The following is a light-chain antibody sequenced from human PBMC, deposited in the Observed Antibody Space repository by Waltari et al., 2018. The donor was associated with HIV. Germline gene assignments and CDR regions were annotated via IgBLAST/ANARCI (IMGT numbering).Light chain of an antibody. CDR1: QGISSY. V-gene: IGKV1-9*01. J-gene: IGKJ5*01. Sequence: DIQLTQSPSFLSASVGDRVTITCRASQGISSYLAWYQQKPGKAPKPLIYAASTLQSGVPSRFSGSGSGTEFTLTIRSLQPEDFATYYCQQLNSYLFTFGQGTRLEIK. CDR2: AAS. CDR3: QQLNSYLFT.